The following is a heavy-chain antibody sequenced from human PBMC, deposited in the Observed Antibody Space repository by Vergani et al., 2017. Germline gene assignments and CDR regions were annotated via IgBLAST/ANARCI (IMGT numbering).Heavy chain of an antibody. V-gene: IGHV1-18*01. CDR2: ISAYNGNT. CDR1: GYTFTSYG. D-gene: IGHD2-21*02. CDR3: ARGRWDIVVVTAISVRRQSRRNEYFQH. J-gene: IGHJ1*01. Sequence: QVQLVQSGAEVKKPGASVKVSCKASGYTFTSYGISWVRQAPGQGLEWMGWISAYNGNTNYAQKLQGRVTMTTDTSTSTAYMELRSLRSDDTAVYYCARGRWDIVVVTAISVRRQSRRNEYFQHWGQGTLVTVSS.